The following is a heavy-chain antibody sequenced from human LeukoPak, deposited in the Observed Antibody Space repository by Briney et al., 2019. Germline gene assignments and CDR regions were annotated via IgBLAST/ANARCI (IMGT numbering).Heavy chain of an antibody. CDR3: ARGWPLYSDGFDY. Sequence: GGSLRLSCAASGFTFSDYYMSWIRQAPGTGLEWVSYISSSGSTIYYADSVNGRFTISRDNAKNSLYLQMNSLRAEDTAVYYCARGWPLYSDGFDYWGQGTLVTVSS. D-gene: IGHD3-16*02. CDR1: GFTFSDYY. CDR2: ISSSGSTI. J-gene: IGHJ4*02. V-gene: IGHV3-11*01.